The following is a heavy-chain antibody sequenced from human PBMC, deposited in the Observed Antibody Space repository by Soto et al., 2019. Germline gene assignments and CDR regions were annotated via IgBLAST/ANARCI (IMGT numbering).Heavy chain of an antibody. CDR3: ARDDSSSWGWFDP. V-gene: IGHV4-59*01. CDR2: IYYSGST. Sequence: SETLSLTCTVSVGSIISYYWSWIRQPPGKGLEWIGYIYYSGSTNYNPSLKSRVTISVDTSKNQFSLKLSSVTAADTAVYYCARDDSSSWGWFDPWGQGTLVTVSS. CDR1: VGSIISYY. D-gene: IGHD6-13*01. J-gene: IGHJ5*02.